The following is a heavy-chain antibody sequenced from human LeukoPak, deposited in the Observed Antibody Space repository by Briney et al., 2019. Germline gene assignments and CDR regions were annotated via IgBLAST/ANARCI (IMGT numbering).Heavy chain of an antibody. J-gene: IGHJ6*03. V-gene: IGHV4-34*01. CDR1: GGSFSGYY. D-gene: IGHD3-9*01. CDR2: MNPRGGT. CDR3: ARTGYDILTGYRYYYYYMDV. Sequence: SETLSLTCAVYGGSFSGYYWSWIRQPPGKGLEWIGEMNPRGGTDYTPSLKSRVTMSVDTSKNQFSLKMTSVTAADTAVYYCARTGYDILTGYRYYYYYMDVWGKGTTVTVSS.